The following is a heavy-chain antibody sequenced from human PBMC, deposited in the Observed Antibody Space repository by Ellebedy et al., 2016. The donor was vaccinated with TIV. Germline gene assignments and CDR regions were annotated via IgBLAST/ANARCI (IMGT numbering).Heavy chain of an antibody. Sequence: PGGSLRLSCAASGFTFSSYAMHWVRPAPGKGLEWVAVISYDGNNKYYAESVKGRFTISRDNSKKTLYMQMNSLRAEDTAVYYCARGEETYGMGYFDYWGQGTLVTVSS. V-gene: IGHV3-30-3*01. CDR1: GFTFSSYA. J-gene: IGHJ4*02. CDR2: ISYDGNNK. CDR3: ARGEETYGMGYFDY. D-gene: IGHD4-17*01.